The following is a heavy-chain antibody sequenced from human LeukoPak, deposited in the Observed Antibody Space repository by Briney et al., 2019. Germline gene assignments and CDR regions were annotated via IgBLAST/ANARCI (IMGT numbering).Heavy chain of an antibody. CDR1: GYTFTGYY. Sequence: ASVKVSCKASGYTFTGYYMHWVRQAPGQGLEWIGWINPNGGGANYAQNFQDRITMTRDTSVSTAYMDLSSLRSDDTAVYYCARGFVYCGRDCDQSERAFDIWGQGTMVTVSA. V-gene: IGHV1-2*02. J-gene: IGHJ3*02. D-gene: IGHD2-21*01. CDR3: ARGFVYCGRDCDQSERAFDI. CDR2: INPNGGGA.